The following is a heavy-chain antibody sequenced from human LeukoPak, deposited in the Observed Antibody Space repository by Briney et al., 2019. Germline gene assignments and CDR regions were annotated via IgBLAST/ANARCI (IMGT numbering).Heavy chain of an antibody. J-gene: IGHJ5*02. CDR2: IRYDGGNK. Sequence: PGGSLRLSCSASGFTFSNYGMHWVRQAPGKGLEWVAFIRYDGGNKYYADSVKGRFTISRDNSKNTLYLQMNSLRAEDTAVYYCAKLPYGSGPRGWFDPWGQGTLVTVSS. D-gene: IGHD3-10*01. V-gene: IGHV3-30*02. CDR1: GFTFSNYG. CDR3: AKLPYGSGPRGWFDP.